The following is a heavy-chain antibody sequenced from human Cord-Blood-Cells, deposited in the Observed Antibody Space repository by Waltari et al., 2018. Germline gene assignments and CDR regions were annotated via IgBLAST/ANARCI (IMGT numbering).Heavy chain of an antibody. CDR1: GGSSSGHY. V-gene: IGHV4-34*01. D-gene: IGHD3-3*01. Sequence: QAQLHHCGAGLLTPSETLSPTCAVYGGSSSGHYRTSIRQHTGKGLEWLGEINHSGSTNYNPSLKSRVTISVDTSKNQFSLKLSSVTAADTAVYYCARRDYDFWSGYYYFDYWGQGTLVTVSS. CDR2: INHSGST. CDR3: ARRDYDFWSGYYYFDY. J-gene: IGHJ4*02.